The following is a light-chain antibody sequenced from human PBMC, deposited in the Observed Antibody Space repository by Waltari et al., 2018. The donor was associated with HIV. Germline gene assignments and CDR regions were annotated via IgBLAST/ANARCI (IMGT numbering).Light chain of an antibody. CDR2: RNN. CDR1: SSNIESNY. CDR3: AAWDDSLRGV. Sequence: QSVLTQPPSASGTPGQRVTISCSGSSSNIESNYVYWYQQLPGTAPKLLIYRNNQRPSGVPARFPGSNSGTSASLAISGLRSEDEAEYYCAAWDDSLRGVFGGGTKLTFL. V-gene: IGLV1-47*01. J-gene: IGLJ2*01.